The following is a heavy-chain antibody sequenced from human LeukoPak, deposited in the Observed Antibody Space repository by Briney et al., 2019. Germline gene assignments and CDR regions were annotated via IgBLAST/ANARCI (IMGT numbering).Heavy chain of an antibody. D-gene: IGHD4-17*01. CDR2: ISPSGGST. V-gene: IGHV1-46*01. J-gene: IGHJ4*02. Sequence: ASVKVSCKASGYTFTSYYIHWVRQAPGQGLEWMGIISPSGGSTSYAEKFQGKVTMTRDTSTSTVYMDLSSLRSEDTAVYYCARDLGLSVTTRGFDYWGQGTWSPSPQ. CDR1: GYTFTSYY. CDR3: ARDLGLSVTTRGFDY.